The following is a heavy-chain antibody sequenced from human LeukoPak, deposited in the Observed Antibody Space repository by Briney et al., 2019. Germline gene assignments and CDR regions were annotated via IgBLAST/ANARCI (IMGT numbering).Heavy chain of an antibody. D-gene: IGHD6-13*01. J-gene: IGHJ4*02. CDR1: VYTFTSYG. Sequence: ASVKVSCKASVYTFTSYGISWVRQAPGQGLEWMGWISAYNGNTNYAQKLQGRVTMTTDTSTSTAYMELRSLRSDDTAVYYCARTHSSSWHYYFDYWGQGTLVTVSS. CDR3: ARTHSSSWHYYFDY. V-gene: IGHV1-18*01. CDR2: ISAYNGNT.